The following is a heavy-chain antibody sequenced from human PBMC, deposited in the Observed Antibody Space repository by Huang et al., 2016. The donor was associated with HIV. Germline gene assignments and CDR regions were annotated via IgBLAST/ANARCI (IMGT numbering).Heavy chain of an antibody. V-gene: IGHV4-61*09. CDR1: GDSIPSSMIYY. J-gene: IGHJ4*02. CDR3: ARATYRDFEYSFDF. D-gene: IGHD2-21*01. Sequence: QVQLQESGPGLVKPSQTLSLICSVSGDSIPSSMIYYWTCVRQPAGQGLEYVGLIYAPGTTYYHPSLKTRVSISLDTSKNQFSLRLTSMTAADTAVYYCARATYRDFEYSFDFWGQGILVTVSS. CDR2: IYAPGTT.